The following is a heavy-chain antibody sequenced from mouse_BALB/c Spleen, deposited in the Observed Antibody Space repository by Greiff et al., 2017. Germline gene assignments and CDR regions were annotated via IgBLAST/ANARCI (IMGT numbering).Heavy chain of an antibody. V-gene: IGHV2-6-7*01. CDR2: IWGDGST. J-gene: IGHJ3*01. Sequence: VKLMESGPGLVAPSQSLSITCTVSGFSLNGYGVNWVRQPPGKGLEWLGMIWGDGSTDYNSALKSRLSISKDNSKSQVFLKMNSLQTDDTARYYCARGYRYDAWFAYWGQGTLVTVSA. CDR1: GFSLNGYG. D-gene: IGHD2-14*01. CDR3: ARGYRYDAWFAY.